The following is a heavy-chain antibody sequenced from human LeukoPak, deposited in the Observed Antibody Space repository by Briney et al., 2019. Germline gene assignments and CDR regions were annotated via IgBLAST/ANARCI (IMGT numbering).Heavy chain of an antibody. CDR3: ARGRYEISAAMDV. CDR2: IYSGGST. V-gene: IGHV3-53*01. D-gene: IGHD5-12*01. CDR1: GFTVSSNY. Sequence: GGSLRLTCAASGFTVSSNYMSWVRQAPGKGLEWVSVIYSGGSTNYADSVRGRFTISRDNSKNTLYLQMNSLRDEDTAVYYCARGRYEISAAMDVWGQGTTVTVSS. J-gene: IGHJ6*02.